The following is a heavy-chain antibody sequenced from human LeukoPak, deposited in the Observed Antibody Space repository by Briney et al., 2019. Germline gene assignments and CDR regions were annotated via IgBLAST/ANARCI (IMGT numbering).Heavy chain of an antibody. D-gene: IGHD6-19*01. CDR3: ARVSGWSKMTDY. Sequence: SETLSLTCAVYGGPFSGYYWSWIRQPPGKGLEWIGEINHSGSTNYNPSLKSRVTISVDTSKNQFPLKLSSVTAADTAVYYCARVSGWSKMTDYWGQGTLVTVSS. CDR1: GGPFSGYY. V-gene: IGHV4-34*01. CDR2: INHSGST. J-gene: IGHJ4*02.